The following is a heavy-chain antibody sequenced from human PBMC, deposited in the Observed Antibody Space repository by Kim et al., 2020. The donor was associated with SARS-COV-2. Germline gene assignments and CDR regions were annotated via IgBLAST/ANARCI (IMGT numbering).Heavy chain of an antibody. V-gene: IGHV4-59*01. D-gene: IGHD3-3*01. Sequence: SETLSLTCTVSGGSISSYYWSWIRQPPGKGLEWIGYIYYSGSTNYNPSLKSRVTISVDTSKNQFSLKLSSVTAADTAVYYCARIGYYDFWSGYYKEGYYYYYMDVWGKGTTVTVSS. CDR2: IYYSGST. CDR3: ARIGYYDFWSGYYKEGYYYYYMDV. CDR1: GGSISSYY. J-gene: IGHJ6*03.